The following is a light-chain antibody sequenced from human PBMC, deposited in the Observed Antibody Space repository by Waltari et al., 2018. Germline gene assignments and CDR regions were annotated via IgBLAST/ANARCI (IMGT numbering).Light chain of an antibody. V-gene: IGLV3-1*01. J-gene: IGLJ2*01. CDR1: KLGDKY. CDR3: QAWDSSTVV. Sequence: SYELTQPPSVSVSPGQTASITCSGDKLGDKYACWYQQQPGQSPVLVIYQDSKRPSGVPARVSRSNSGNTATLTISGTQAVDEAEYSCQAWDSSTVVFGGGTKLTVL. CDR2: QDS.